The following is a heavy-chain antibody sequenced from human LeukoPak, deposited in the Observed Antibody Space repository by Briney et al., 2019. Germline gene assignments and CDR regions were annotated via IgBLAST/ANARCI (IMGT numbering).Heavy chain of an antibody. CDR1: GFTFSSYW. CDR3: ARDLYSPNDFDY. CDR2: IKQDGSEK. V-gene: IGHV3-7*01. J-gene: IGHJ4*02. D-gene: IGHD3-16*01. Sequence: GSLRLSCAASGFTFSSYWMSWVRQAPGKGLEWVANIKQDGSEKYYVDSVKGRFTISRDNAKNSLYLQLNSLRAEDTAVYYCARDLYSPNDFDYWGQGTLVTVSS.